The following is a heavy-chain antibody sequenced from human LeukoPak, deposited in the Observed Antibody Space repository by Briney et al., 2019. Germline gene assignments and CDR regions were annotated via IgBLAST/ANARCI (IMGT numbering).Heavy chain of an antibody. V-gene: IGHV3-33*01. J-gene: IGHJ4*02. CDR2: IWHDGSRK. D-gene: IGHD5-12*01. Sequence: PGGSLRLSCVVSGFTFTTHGFHWVRQAPGKGLEWVSVIWHDGSRKEYADSVRGRFTISRDNSNLYLQMNSLRAEDTAISYCARDIGYSGFNLDYWGQGTPVTVSS. CDR3: ARDIGYSGFNLDY. CDR1: GFTFTTHG.